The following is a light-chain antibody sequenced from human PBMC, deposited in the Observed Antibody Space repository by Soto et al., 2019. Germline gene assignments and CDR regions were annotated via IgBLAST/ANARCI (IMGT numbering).Light chain of an antibody. CDR3: SSYTSSSTLTV. CDR2: DVS. CDR1: SSDVGSYNF. J-gene: IGLJ1*01. V-gene: IGLV2-14*01. Sequence: QSALTQPASVSGSPGQSITISCTGTSSDVGSYNFVSWYQQHPGKAPKLMIYDVSHRPSGVSNRFSGSKSGNTASLTISGLQAEDEADCYCSSYTSSSTLTVFGTGTKLTVL.